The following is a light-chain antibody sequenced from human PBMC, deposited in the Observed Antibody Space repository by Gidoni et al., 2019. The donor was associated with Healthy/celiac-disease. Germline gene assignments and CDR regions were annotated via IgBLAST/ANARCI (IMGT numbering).Light chain of an antibody. CDR3: QQSYSTPWT. J-gene: IGKJ1*01. CDR2: AAS. Sequence: DIQMTQSPSSLSASVGDRVTITCRASQSISSYLNWYQQKSGKAPKVLIYAASSLQSGVPSRFSGSGSGTDFTLTISRRQPEDIATYYCQQSYSTPWTFGQGTKVEIK. CDR1: QSISSY. V-gene: IGKV1-39*01.